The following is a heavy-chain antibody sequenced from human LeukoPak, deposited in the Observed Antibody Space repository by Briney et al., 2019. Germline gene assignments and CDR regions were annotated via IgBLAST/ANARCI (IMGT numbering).Heavy chain of an antibody. V-gene: IGHV3-23*01. J-gene: IGHJ4*02. D-gene: IGHD1-26*01. CDR3: AKDRSGSYYGAYFDY. CDR1: GFTFSSYA. Sequence: GGSLRLSCAASGFTFSSYAMSWVRQAPGKGLEWVSAISGSGGSTYYADSVKGRFTISRDNSKNTLYLQMNSLRAEDTAVYYCAKDRSGSYYGAYFDYWGQGTLVTVSS. CDR2: ISGSGGST.